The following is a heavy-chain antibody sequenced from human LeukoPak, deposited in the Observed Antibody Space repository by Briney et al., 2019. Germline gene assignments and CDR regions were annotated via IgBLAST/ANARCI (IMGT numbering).Heavy chain of an antibody. Sequence: ASVKVSCKASGYTFTGYYIHWVRQATGQGLEWMGWINPNSGGTNYAQKFQGRVTMTRDTSINTAYMELSWLRYDDTAVYYCARDTRYGGFDYWAQGTLVTVSS. CDR1: GYTFTGYY. D-gene: IGHD4-23*01. V-gene: IGHV1-2*02. CDR2: INPNSGGT. J-gene: IGHJ4*02. CDR3: ARDTRYGGFDY.